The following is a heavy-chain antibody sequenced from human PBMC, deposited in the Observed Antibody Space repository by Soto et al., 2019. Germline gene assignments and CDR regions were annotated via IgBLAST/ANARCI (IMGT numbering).Heavy chain of an antibody. J-gene: IGHJ6*02. CDR1: GASISSGGYY. D-gene: IGHD1-1*01. CDR2: IYYSGTT. V-gene: IGHV4-31*03. CDR3: ARDWRHNWDAGGYYYYAMDV. Sequence: SETLSLTCTVSGASISSGGYYSWIRQHPGKDLKWIGYIYYSGTTYYNPSLKSRVSITIDTSNNQFSLKLSSVTAADTAVYYCARDWRHNWDAGGYYYYAMDVWGQGTTVTVSS.